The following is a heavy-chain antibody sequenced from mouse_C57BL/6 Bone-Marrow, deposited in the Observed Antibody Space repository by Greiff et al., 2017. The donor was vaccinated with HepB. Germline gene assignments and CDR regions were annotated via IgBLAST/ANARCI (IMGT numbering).Heavy chain of an antibody. Sequence: VQLKQSGPVLVKPGASVKMSCKASGCTFTDYYMNWVKQSHGKSLEWIGVINPYNGGTSYNQKFKGKATLTVDKSSSTAYMELNSLTSEDSAVYYCAREDYYYGSSYCYWYFDVWGTGTTVTVSS. CDR1: GCTFTDYY. V-gene: IGHV1-19*01. D-gene: IGHD1-1*01. J-gene: IGHJ1*03. CDR2: INPYNGGT. CDR3: AREDYYYGSSYCYWYFDV.